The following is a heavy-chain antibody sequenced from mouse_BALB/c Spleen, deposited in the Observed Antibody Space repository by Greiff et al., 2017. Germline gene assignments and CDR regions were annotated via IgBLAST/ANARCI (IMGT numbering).Heavy chain of an antibody. V-gene: IGHV2-6-4*01. CDR3: ARNGIDGNLYAMDY. CDR1: GFSLSRYS. Sequence: VKLVESGPGLVAPSQSLSITCTVSGFSLSRYSVHSVRQPPGKGLEWLGMIWGGGSTDYNSALKSRLSISKDNSKSQVFLKMNSLQTDDTAMYYCARNGIDGNLYAMDYWGQGTSVTVSS. D-gene: IGHD2-1*01. CDR2: IWGGGST. J-gene: IGHJ4*01.